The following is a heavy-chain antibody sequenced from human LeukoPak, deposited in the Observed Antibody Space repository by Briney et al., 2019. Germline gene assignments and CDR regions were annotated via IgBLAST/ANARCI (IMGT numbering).Heavy chain of an antibody. CDR1: GFTFSNAW. CDR2: IYSGGST. V-gene: IGHV3-66*02. CDR3: ARGDSFTDY. J-gene: IGHJ4*02. D-gene: IGHD5-18*01. Sequence: GGSLRLSCAASGFTFSNAWMSWVRQAPGKGLEWVSVIYSGGSTYYADSVKGRFTISRDNSKNTLYLQMNSLRAEDTAVYYCARGDSFTDYWGQGTLVTVSS.